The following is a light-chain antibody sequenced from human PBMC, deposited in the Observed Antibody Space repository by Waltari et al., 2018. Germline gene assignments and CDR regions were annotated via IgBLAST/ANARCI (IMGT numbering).Light chain of an antibody. CDR2: GAS. CDR3: QQYGSSHT. Sequence: EIVLTQSPGTLSLSPGERATLSCRASQSVSSSYLAWYQQKPGQAPRLLIYGASSRSTVIPDRFSGSGSGTDFTLTISRLEPEDFAVYYCQQYGSSHTFGGGTKVEIK. CDR1: QSVSSSY. J-gene: IGKJ4*01. V-gene: IGKV3-20*01.